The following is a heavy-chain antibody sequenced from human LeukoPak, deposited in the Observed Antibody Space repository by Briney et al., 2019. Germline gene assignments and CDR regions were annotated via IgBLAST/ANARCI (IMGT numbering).Heavy chain of an antibody. CDR3: TTDAHEWELPPGDY. CDR2: ISGNSYNI. J-gene: IGHJ4*02. Sequence: GGSLRLSCEASGFTFDEYNMHWVRQVPGKGLEWVSGISGNSYNIDYADSVRGRFTISRDNAKNSLYLQMNSLKTEDTAVYYCTTDAHEWELPPGDYWGQGTLVTVSS. CDR1: GFTFDEYN. D-gene: IGHD1-26*01. V-gene: IGHV3-9*01.